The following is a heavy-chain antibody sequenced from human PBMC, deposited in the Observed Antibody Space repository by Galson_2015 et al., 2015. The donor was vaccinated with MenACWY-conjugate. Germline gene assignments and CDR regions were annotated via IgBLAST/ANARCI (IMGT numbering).Heavy chain of an antibody. CDR2: IYSGGST. J-gene: IGHJ4*02. CDR3: ARDPDSSGYYSFFDY. D-gene: IGHD3-22*01. CDR1: GFTVSSNY. V-gene: IGHV3-66*01. Sequence: SLRLSCAAFGFTVSSNYMSWVRQAPGKGLEWVSVIYSGGSTYYADSVKGRFTISRDNSKNTLYLQMNSLRAEDTAVYYCARDPDSSGYYSFFDYWGQGTLVTASS.